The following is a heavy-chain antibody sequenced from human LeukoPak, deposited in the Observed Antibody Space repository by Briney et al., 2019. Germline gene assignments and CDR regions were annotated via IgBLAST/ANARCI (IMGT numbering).Heavy chain of an antibody. CDR2: IKQVGREK. CDR1: GFTFSSYW. J-gene: IGHJ4*02. D-gene: IGHD5-12*01. CDR3: AREGRDSSGYDCFDY. Sequence: GGSLRLSCAASGFTFSSYWMSWVRQARGRGLEWVANIKQVGREKYYVDSVKGRFTISRDNGKNSLYLQMNSLRAEDTAVYYCAREGRDSSGYDCFDYWGQGTLVTVSS. V-gene: IGHV3-7*01.